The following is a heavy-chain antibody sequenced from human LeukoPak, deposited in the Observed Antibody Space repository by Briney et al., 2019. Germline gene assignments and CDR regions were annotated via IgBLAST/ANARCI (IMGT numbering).Heavy chain of an antibody. V-gene: IGHV3-11*01. CDR1: GFTFSDCY. CDR2: VTSSGSAI. CDR3: ARGITVADLFDY. J-gene: IGHJ4*02. Sequence: GGSLRLSCAASGFTFSDCYMSWLRQAPGKGLEWVSSVTSSGSAISYADSVKGRFTISRDNAKNSLYLQMNSLRAEDTALYYCARGITVADLFDYWGQGTLVTVSS. D-gene: IGHD6-19*01.